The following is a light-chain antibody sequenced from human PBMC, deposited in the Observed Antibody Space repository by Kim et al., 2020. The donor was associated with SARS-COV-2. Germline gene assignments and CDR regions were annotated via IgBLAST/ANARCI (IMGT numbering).Light chain of an antibody. V-gene: IGKV3-15*01. CDR1: RSISSN. J-gene: IGKJ5*01. CDR3: QQYAYWRA. Sequence: GERATLACRASRSISSNLAWYQQKPGQAPRVRIYDAAARATGIPARFSGSGSGTDFTLTISNVQSEDFAVYYCQQYAYWRAFGQGTRLEIK. CDR2: DAA.